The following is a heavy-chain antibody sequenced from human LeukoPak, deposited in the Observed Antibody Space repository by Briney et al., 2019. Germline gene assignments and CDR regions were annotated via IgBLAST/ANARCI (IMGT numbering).Heavy chain of an antibody. CDR2: ISGSGGST. D-gene: IGHD6-13*01. CDR1: GFTFSSYA. Sequence: PGGSLRLSCAASGFTFSSYAMSWVRQAPGKGLEWVPAISGSGGSTYYADSVKGRFTISRDNSKNTLYLQMNSLRAEDTAVYYCAKLLPPYSSSWYEPDYWGQGTLVTVSS. J-gene: IGHJ4*02. V-gene: IGHV3-23*01. CDR3: AKLLPPYSSSWYEPDY.